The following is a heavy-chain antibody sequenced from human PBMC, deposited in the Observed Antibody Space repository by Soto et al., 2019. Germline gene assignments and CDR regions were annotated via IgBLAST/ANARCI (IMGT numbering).Heavy chain of an antibody. D-gene: IGHD3-3*01. V-gene: IGHV3-74*01. Sequence: GGSLRLSCAASGFTFSSYWMHWVRQAPGKGLVWVSRINSDGSSTSYADSVKGRFTISRDNAKNTLYLQMNSLRAEDTAVYYCARDRGGTIFGVVIIHHYYYGMDVWGQGTTVTVSS. CDR3: ARDRGGTIFGVVIIHHYYYGMDV. CDR1: GFTFSSYW. CDR2: INSDGSST. J-gene: IGHJ6*02.